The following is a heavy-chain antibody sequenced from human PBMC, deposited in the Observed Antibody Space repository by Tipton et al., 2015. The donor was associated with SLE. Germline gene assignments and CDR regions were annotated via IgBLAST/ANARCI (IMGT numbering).Heavy chain of an antibody. D-gene: IGHD3-3*01. CDR1: GGSISGGSYY. Sequence: TLSLTCTVSGGSISGGSYYWSWIRQPAGKGLEWIGRIYTSGSTNYNPSLKSRVTISVDTSKNQFSLKLSSVTAADTAVYYCARGFLEWLFDDAFDIWGQGTMVTVSS. J-gene: IGHJ3*02. V-gene: IGHV4-61*02. CDR2: IYTSGST. CDR3: ARGFLEWLFDDAFDI.